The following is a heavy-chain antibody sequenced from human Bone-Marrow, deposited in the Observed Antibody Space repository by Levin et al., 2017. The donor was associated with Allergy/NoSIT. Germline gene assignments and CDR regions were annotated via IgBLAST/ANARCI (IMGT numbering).Heavy chain of an antibody. CDR1: GFIFEDVW. J-gene: IGHJ4*02. CDR2: IRTVAEGGTT. Sequence: GGSLRLSCVGSGFIFEDVWMTWARQAPGKGLEWVGRIRTVAEGGTTNYAAPMRDRFTISRDDSRNTLYLEVNGLKTEDTAVYYCAAGLRLSDNDYWGQGTLVTVSS. CDR3: AAGLRLSDNDY. D-gene: IGHD2-21*01. V-gene: IGHV3-15*01.